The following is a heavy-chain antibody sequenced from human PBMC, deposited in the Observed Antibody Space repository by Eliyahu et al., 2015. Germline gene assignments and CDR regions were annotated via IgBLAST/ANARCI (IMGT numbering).Heavy chain of an antibody. D-gene: IGHD6-19*01. V-gene: IGHV3-11*01. CDR1: FSDYY. Sequence: FSDYYMSWIRQAPGKGLEWVSYISSSGSTIYYADSVKGRFTISRDNAKNSLYLQMNSLRAEDTAVYYCARSSGWYEAFDYWGQGTLVTVSS. CDR3: ARSSGWYEAFDY. J-gene: IGHJ4*02. CDR2: ISSSGSTI.